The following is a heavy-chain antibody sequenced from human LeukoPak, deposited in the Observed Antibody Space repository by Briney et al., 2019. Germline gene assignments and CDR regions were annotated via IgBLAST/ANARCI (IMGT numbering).Heavy chain of an antibody. J-gene: IGHJ5*02. CDR3: ARVEDSGYDYRGWFDP. D-gene: IGHD5-12*01. Sequence: SETLSLTCTVSGGSISNSSYYWGWIRQPPGKRLECIGTIYYTGNTNYNPSLKSRVSISVDTSNNHFSLTLSSVTAADTAVYYCARVEDSGYDYRGWFDPWGQGTLVTVSS. CDR1: GGSISNSSYY. CDR2: IYYTGNT. V-gene: IGHV4-39*07.